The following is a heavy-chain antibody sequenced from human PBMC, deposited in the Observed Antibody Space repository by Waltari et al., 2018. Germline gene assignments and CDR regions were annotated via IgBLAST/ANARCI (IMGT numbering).Heavy chain of an antibody. V-gene: IGHV3-74*01. CDR2: MNGDCYGI. D-gene: IGHD5-12*01. J-gene: IGHJ4*02. CDR3: ARKGGRGYAYGPFYFDY. Sequence: EVQLVEAGGDLVQPGGSLRLSCEASGFTFSDYWMHWVRQSPGKGPVWVSRMNGDCYGITYSDSVKGRFTISRDNTKNTLYLQMNSLRVEDTAVYYCARKGGRGYAYGPFYFDYWGQGALVIVSS. CDR1: GFTFSDYW.